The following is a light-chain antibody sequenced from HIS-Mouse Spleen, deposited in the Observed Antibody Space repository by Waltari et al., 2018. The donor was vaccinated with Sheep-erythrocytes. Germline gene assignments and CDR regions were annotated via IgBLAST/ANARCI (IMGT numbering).Light chain of an antibody. CDR1: SSDVGGYNY. V-gene: IGLV2-11*01. J-gene: IGLJ3*02. Sequence: QSALTQPRSVSGSPGQSVTISCTGTSSDVGGYNYVSWYQQHPGKAPKLMIYDVSKRPSGVPDRLSGSKSGNTASLTISGLQAEDESDYYCCSYAGSSTPWVFGGRTKLTVL. CDR3: CSYAGSSTPWV. CDR2: DVS.